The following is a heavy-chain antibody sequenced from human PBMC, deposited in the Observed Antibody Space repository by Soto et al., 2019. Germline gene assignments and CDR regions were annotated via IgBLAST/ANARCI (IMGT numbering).Heavy chain of an antibody. V-gene: IGHV4-34*01. Sequence: SETLSLTCAIYCGSFSGFYWSWIRQPPGKGLEWIGEINDSGTTNYNPSLKSRVTISADTSKTHFSLRLTSVTAADTAVYYCARETSQNVYSHYGMDVWGQGTTVTVSS. CDR1: CGSFSGFY. J-gene: IGHJ6*02. CDR3: ARETSQNVYSHYGMDV. CDR2: INDSGTT.